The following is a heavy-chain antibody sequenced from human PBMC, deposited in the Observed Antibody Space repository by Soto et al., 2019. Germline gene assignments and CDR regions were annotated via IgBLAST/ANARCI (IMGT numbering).Heavy chain of an antibody. CDR2: IYHTGNT. Sequence: SETLSLTCTVSGGSISNSRYYWAWIRQPPGKGLEWIGSIYHTGNTYYNPSLRSRVTISVDTSKNQFSLKLTSMTAADTAVYYCARDYYDSSDYTTNWFDPWGQGTLVTVSS. CDR3: ARDYYDSSDYTTNWFDP. J-gene: IGHJ5*02. V-gene: IGHV4-39*01. D-gene: IGHD3-22*01. CDR1: GGSISNSRYY.